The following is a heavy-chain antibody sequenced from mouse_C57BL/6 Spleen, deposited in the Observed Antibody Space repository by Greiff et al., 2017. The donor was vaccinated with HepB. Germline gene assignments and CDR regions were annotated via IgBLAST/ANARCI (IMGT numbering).Heavy chain of an antibody. V-gene: IGHV2-2*01. CDR3: ARSRDYGSSPYYYAMDY. Sequence: QVQLQQSGPGLVQPSQSLSITCTVSGFSLTSYGVHWVRQSPGTGLEWLGVIWSGGSTDYNAAFISRLSISKDNSKSQVFFKMNSLQADDTAIYYCARSRDYGSSPYYYAMDYWGQGTSVTVSS. CDR2: IWSGGST. CDR1: GFSLTSYG. D-gene: IGHD1-1*01. J-gene: IGHJ4*01.